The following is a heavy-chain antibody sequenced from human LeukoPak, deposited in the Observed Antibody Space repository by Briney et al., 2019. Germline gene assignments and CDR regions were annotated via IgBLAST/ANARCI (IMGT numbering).Heavy chain of an antibody. V-gene: IGHV1-46*01. J-gene: IGHJ4*02. CDR1: GYTFTSYY. CDR2: INPSGGST. CDR3: ARASGDYFDY. Sequence: GASVTVSFTASGYTFTSYYMHWVRQAPGQGLEWMGIINPSGGSTSYAQKFQGRVTMTRDTSTSTVYMELSSLRSEDTAVYYCARASGDYFDYWGQGTLVTVSS. D-gene: IGHD2-21*01.